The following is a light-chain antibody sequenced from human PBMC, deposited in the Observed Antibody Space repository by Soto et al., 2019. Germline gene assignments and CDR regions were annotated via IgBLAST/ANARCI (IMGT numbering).Light chain of an antibody. V-gene: IGKV3-20*01. Sequence: EIVLPQSPDTLSVSPGERATLSCRASQTVRNNYLAWYQQKPGQAPRLLIYDASSRATGIPDRFSGGGSGTDFTLTISRLEPEDFAVYYCQQFSSYPLTFGGGTKVDIK. CDR2: DAS. CDR1: QTVRNNY. J-gene: IGKJ4*01. CDR3: QQFSSYPLT.